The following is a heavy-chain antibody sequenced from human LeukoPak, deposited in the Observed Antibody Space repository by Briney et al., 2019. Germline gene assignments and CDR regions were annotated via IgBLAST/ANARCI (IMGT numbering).Heavy chain of an antibody. Sequence: PGGSLRLSCAASGFTFSSYAMSWVRQAPGKGLEWVSAISGSGGSTYYADSVKGRFTISRDNSKNTLYLQMNSLRAEDTAVYYCARDPEAGTASDYYYYGMDVWGQGTTVTVSS. J-gene: IGHJ6*02. CDR1: GFTFSSYA. CDR3: ARDPEAGTASDYYYYGMDV. CDR2: ISGSGGST. V-gene: IGHV3-23*01. D-gene: IGHD6-19*01.